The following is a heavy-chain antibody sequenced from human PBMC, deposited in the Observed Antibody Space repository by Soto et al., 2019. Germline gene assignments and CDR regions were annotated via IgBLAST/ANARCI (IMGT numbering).Heavy chain of an antibody. D-gene: IGHD2-15*01. CDR3: ARPYCSGGSCYSNWFDP. Sequence: ASVKVSCKASGYTFTSYGISWVRQAPGQGLEWMGWISAYNGNTNYAQKLQGRVTMTTDTSTSTAYMELRSLRSDDTAMYYCARPYCSGGSCYSNWFDPWGQGTLVTVSS. V-gene: IGHV1-18*01. CDR2: ISAYNGNT. J-gene: IGHJ5*02. CDR1: GYTFTSYG.